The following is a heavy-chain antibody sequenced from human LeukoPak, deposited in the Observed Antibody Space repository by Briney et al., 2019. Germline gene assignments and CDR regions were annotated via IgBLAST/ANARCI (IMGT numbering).Heavy chain of an antibody. J-gene: IGHJ4*02. CDR2: ISGSGGSI. CDR3: AKDHTVGATFGVYFDY. Sequence: GGSLRLSCEASGFTCSSFGMSWVRQAPGKGLEWVSGISGSGGSIYYADSLKGRFTISKDNSKNTLYLQMNSLRAEDTAVYYCAKDHTVGATFGVYFDYWGQGTLVTVSS. D-gene: IGHD1-26*01. V-gene: IGHV3-23*01. CDR1: GFTCSSFG.